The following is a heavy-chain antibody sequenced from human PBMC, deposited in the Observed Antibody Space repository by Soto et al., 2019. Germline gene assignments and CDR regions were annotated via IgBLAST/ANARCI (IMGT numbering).Heavy chain of an antibody. Sequence: PSENLSLTCTVSGGSVSSGSYYWSWIRQPPGKGLEWIGYIYYSGSTNYNPSLKSRVTISVDTSKNQFSLKLSSVTAADTAVYYCARGTSGYDFFYWGQGTLVTVSS. CDR2: IYYSGST. CDR1: GGSVSSGSYY. D-gene: IGHD5-12*01. V-gene: IGHV4-61*01. J-gene: IGHJ4*02. CDR3: ARGTSGYDFFY.